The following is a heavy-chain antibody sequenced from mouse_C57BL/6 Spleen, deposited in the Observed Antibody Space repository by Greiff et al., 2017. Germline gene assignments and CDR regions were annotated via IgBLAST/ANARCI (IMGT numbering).Heavy chain of an antibody. J-gene: IGHJ3*01. CDR3: ARSYYEGGGFAY. CDR2: IYPGDGDT. V-gene: IGHV1-80*01. CDR1: GYAFSSYW. Sequence: QVQLKESGAELVKPGASVKISCKASGYAFSSYWMNWVKQRPGKGLEWIGQIYPGDGDTNYNGKFKGKATLTADKSSSTAYMQLSSLTSEDSAVYFCARSYYEGGGFAYWGQGTLVTVSA. D-gene: IGHD2-10*01.